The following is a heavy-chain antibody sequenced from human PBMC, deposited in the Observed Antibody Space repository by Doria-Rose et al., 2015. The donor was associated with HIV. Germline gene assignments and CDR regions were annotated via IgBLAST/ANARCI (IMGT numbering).Heavy chain of an antibody. D-gene: IGHD3-22*01. J-gene: IGHJ6*03. Sequence: PGKGLEWIGHIYNSGTTYYTPSLKSRLTISVDTSKNQFSLKLSSVTAADTAVYYCARGRGYYDSNGLGDMDVWGKGTTVTVSS. V-gene: IGHV4-31*02. CDR3: ARGRGYYDSNGLGDMDV. CDR2: IYNSGTT.